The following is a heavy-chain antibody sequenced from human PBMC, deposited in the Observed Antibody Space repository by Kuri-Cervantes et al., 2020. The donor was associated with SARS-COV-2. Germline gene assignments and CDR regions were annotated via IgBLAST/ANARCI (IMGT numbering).Heavy chain of an antibody. CDR1: GGSFSGYY. J-gene: IGHJ3*01. CDR2: INHSGST. D-gene: IGHD6-19*01. CDR3: ARESSDWLGTFDV. V-gene: IGHV4-34*01. Sequence: SQTLSLTCAVYGGSFSGYYWSWIRQPPGKGLEWIGEINHSGSTNYNPSLKSRVTISVDPSRNQFSLNLNSLTAADTGVYYCARESSDWLGTFDVWGQGTVVTVSS.